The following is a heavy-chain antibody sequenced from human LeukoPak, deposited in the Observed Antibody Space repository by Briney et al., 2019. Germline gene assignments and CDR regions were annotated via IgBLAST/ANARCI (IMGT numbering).Heavy chain of an antibody. J-gene: IGHJ3*01. CDR3: ARDFVGGAYDL. CDR2: ISYDGNNK. Sequence: PGGSLRLSCAASGFTFSSYAMSWVRQAPGKGLEWVAVISYDGNNKYYADSVQGRFTISRDNSKNTLYLQMSTLRPEDTAVYHCARDFVGGAYDLWGQGTMVTVSS. D-gene: IGHD3-10*01. V-gene: IGHV3-30*04. CDR1: GFTFSSYA.